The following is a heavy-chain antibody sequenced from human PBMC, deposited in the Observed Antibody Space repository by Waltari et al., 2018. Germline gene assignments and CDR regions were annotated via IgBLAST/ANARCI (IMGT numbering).Heavy chain of an antibody. Sequence: QVKLVQSGAEVKKPGSSVKVSCKASGGTFSSYAISWVRQAPGQGLEWMGGIIPIFGTANYAQKFQGRVTITADESTSTAYMELSSLRSEDTAVYYCARVIGIVVVVAATDYGMDVWGQGTTVTVSS. D-gene: IGHD2-15*01. CDR2: IIPIFGTA. V-gene: IGHV1-69*12. CDR3: ARVIGIVVVVAATDYGMDV. J-gene: IGHJ6*02. CDR1: GGTFSSYA.